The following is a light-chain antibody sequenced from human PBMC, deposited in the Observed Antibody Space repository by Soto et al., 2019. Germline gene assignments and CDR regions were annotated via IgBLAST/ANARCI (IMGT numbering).Light chain of an antibody. V-gene: IGLV1-47*01. CDR3: AAWDDSLSGPV. Sequence: QSVLTQPPSASGTPGLRVTISCSGSSSNIGSNYVYWYQQLPGTAPKLLIYRNNQRPSGVPDRFSGSKPGTSASLAISGLRSEDEADYYCAAWDDSLSGPVFGGGTQLTVL. CDR2: RNN. CDR1: SSNIGSNY. J-gene: IGLJ7*01.